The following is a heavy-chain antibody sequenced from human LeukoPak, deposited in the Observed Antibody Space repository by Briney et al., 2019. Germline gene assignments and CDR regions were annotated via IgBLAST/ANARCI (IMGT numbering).Heavy chain of an antibody. CDR3: VKGYCSSTSCSAFDY. Sequence: GGSLRLSCAASGFTFDDYAMHWVRQAPGKGLEWVSGISWNSGSIGYADSVKGRFTISRDNAKNSLYLQMNSLRAEDTALYYCVKGYCSSTSCSAFDYWGQGTLVTVSS. J-gene: IGHJ4*02. D-gene: IGHD2-2*01. CDR1: GFTFDDYA. V-gene: IGHV3-9*01. CDR2: ISWNSGSI.